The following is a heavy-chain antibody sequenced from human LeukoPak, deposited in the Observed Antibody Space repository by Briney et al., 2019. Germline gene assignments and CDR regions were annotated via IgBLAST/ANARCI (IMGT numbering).Heavy chain of an antibody. V-gene: IGHV4-39*07. D-gene: IGHD6-13*01. CDR1: GGSISSGGYY. Sequence: SSETLSLTCTVSGGSISSGGYYWSWIRQPPGKGLEWIGEINHSGSTNYNPSLKSRVTISVDTSKNQFSLKLSSVTAADTAVYYCASSATIAAAILDYWGQGTLVTVSS. CDR3: ASSATIAAAILDY. CDR2: INHSGST. J-gene: IGHJ4*02.